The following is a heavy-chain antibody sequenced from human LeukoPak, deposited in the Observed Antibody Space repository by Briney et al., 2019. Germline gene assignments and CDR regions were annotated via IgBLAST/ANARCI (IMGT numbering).Heavy chain of an antibody. CDR3: AREGKEWLRMGYYYYMDV. Sequence: PGGSLRLSCAASGFTFSSYSMNWVRQAPGKGLEWVSYISSSSSTIYYADSVKGRFTISRDNAKNSLYLQMNSLRAEDTAGYYCAREGKEWLRMGYYYYMDVWGKGTTVTVSS. CDR2: ISSSSSTI. CDR1: GFTFSSYS. J-gene: IGHJ6*03. V-gene: IGHV3-48*01. D-gene: IGHD5-12*01.